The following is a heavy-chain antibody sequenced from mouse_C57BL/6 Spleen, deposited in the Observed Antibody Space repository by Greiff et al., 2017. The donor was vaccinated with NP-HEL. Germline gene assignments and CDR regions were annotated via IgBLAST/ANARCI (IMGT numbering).Heavy chain of an antibody. CDR1: GYSFTDYN. J-gene: IGHJ4*01. Sequence: LVESGPELVKPGASVKISCKASGYSFTDYNMNWVKQSNGKSLEWIGVINPNYGTTSYNQKFKGKATLTVDQSSSTAYMQLNSLTSEDSAVYYCARSYSNYGDYAMDYWGQGTSVTVSS. CDR3: ARSYSNYGDYAMDY. D-gene: IGHD2-5*01. V-gene: IGHV1-39*01. CDR2: INPNYGTT.